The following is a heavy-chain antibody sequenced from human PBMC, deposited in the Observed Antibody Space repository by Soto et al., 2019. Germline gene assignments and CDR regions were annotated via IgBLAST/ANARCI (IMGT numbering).Heavy chain of an antibody. CDR1: EFTFSSYA. CDR3: AKSGCHSYFDY. Sequence: EVQLLESGGGLVQPGGSLRLSCAASEFTFSSYAMTWVRQAPGKGLEWVSSISGSGANTYYADSVKGRFTISRDNSKNTLYLQMNSLRADDTAVYYCAKSGCHSYFDYWGQGTLVTVSS. J-gene: IGHJ4*02. V-gene: IGHV3-23*01. CDR2: ISGSGANT. D-gene: IGHD5-12*01.